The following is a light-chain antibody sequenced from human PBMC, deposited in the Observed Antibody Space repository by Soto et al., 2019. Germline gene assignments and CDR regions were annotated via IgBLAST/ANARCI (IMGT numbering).Light chain of an antibody. CDR3: NSYTSSSTYV. J-gene: IGLJ1*01. CDR2: DVS. CDR1: SSDVGGYNY. Sequence: QSALTQPASVSGSPGQSITISCTGTSSDVGGYNYVSWYQQHPGKAPKLMIYDVSNRPSGVSNRFSGSKSGNTDSLTISGLQAEAEADYYCNSYTSSSTYVFGPGTKLTVL. V-gene: IGLV2-14*01.